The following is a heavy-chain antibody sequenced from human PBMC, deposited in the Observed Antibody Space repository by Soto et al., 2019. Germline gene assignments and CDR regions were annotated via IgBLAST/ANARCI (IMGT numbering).Heavy chain of an antibody. D-gene: IGHD3-22*01. CDR3: AREVVGGITMIVDAFDI. J-gene: IGHJ3*02. Sequence: ASVKVSCKASGGTFSSYAISWVRQAPGQGLEWMGGIIPIFGTANYAQEFQGRVTITADESTSTAYMELSSLRSEDTAVYYCAREVVGGITMIVDAFDIWGQGTMVTVSS. CDR2: IIPIFGTA. V-gene: IGHV1-69*13. CDR1: GGTFSSYA.